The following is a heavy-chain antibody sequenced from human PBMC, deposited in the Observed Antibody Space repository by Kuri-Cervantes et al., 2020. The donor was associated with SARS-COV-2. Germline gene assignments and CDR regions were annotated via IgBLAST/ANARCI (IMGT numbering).Heavy chain of an antibody. CDR1: GFTFSSYS. Sequence: LSLTCAASGFTFSSYSMNWVRQAPGKGLEWVSSISSSSSYIYYADSVKGRFTISRDNAKNSLYLQMNSLRAEDTAVYYCARFFDDPLSILTGYLSGYMDVWGKGTTVTVSS. CDR2: ISSSSSYI. J-gene: IGHJ6*03. CDR3: ARFFDDPLSILTGYLSGYMDV. V-gene: IGHV3-21*01. D-gene: IGHD3-9*01.